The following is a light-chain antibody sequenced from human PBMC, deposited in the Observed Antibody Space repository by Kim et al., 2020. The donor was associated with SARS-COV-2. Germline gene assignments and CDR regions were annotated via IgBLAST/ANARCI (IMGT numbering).Light chain of an antibody. J-gene: IGKJ2*01. Sequence: LSPGERATLSCRASQSVSSRYIAWYQQKPGQAPRLLIYGASSRATGIPDRFSGSGSATDFTLTISRLEPEDFEVYYCQQYDSSPYTFGQGTKLEI. CDR3: QQYDSSPYT. CDR2: GAS. CDR1: QSVSSRY. V-gene: IGKV3-20*01.